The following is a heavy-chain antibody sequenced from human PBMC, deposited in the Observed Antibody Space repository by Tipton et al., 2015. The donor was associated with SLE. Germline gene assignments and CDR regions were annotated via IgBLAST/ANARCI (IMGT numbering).Heavy chain of an antibody. J-gene: IGHJ4*02. V-gene: IGHV4-39*07. D-gene: IGHD3-10*01. Sequence: TLSLTCTVSGGSISSISYYWGWIRQPPGKGLEWIGSIYYSGNTYYNPSLKSRVTISVDTSKNQFSLKLSSVTAADTAVYYCARHGYYSGSGRYFDYWGQGTLVTVSS. CDR2: IYYSGNT. CDR3: ARHGYYSGSGRYFDY. CDR1: GGSISSISYY.